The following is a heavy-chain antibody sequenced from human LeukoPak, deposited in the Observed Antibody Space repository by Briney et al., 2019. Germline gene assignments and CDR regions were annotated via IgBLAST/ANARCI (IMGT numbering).Heavy chain of an antibody. V-gene: IGHV1-69*13. D-gene: IGHD2-2*01. J-gene: IGHJ6*03. CDR3: ARDLSPAASRFYYYYYYMDV. Sequence: SVKVSCKASGGTFSSYAISWVRQAPGQGLEWMGGIIPIFGTANYAQKFQGRVTITADESTSTAYMELSSLRSEDTAVYYCARDLSPAASRFYYYYYYMDVWGKGTTVTVSS. CDR2: IIPIFGTA. CDR1: GGTFSSYA.